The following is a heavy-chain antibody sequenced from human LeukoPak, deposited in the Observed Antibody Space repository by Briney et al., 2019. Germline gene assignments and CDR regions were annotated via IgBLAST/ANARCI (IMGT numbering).Heavy chain of an antibody. CDR1: GVTFSSYG. J-gene: IGHJ3*02. V-gene: IGHV3-30*02. Sequence: GGSLRLSCAASGVTFSSYGMHWVRQAPGKGLEWVAFIRYDGSNKYYADSVKGRFTIPRDNSKNTLYLQMNSLRAEDTAVYYCAKAVGATLRNAFDIWGQGTMVTVSS. D-gene: IGHD1-26*01. CDR3: AKAVGATLRNAFDI. CDR2: IRYDGSNK.